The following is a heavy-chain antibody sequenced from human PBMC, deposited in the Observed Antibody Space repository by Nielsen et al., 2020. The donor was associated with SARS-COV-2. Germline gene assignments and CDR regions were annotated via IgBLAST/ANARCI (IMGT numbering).Heavy chain of an antibody. D-gene: IGHD6-19*01. Sequence: GGSLRLSCAASGFTFSSSWMHWVCQAPGKGLEWVSTIGVSGGGTYYADSLKGRFTISRDNSKNTLYLQMNSLGADDTAIYYCTRRVAGGTMDVWGQGTTVTVSS. CDR3: TRRVAGGTMDV. V-gene: IGHV3-23*01. J-gene: IGHJ6*02. CDR2: IGVSGGGT. CDR1: GFTFSSSW.